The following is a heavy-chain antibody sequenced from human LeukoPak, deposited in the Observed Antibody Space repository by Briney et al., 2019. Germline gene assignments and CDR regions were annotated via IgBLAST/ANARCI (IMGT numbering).Heavy chain of an antibody. CDR1: GGAFSGYS. D-gene: IGHD3-16*01. V-gene: IGHV4-34*01. CDR3: ARGRSYEYGDYDY. J-gene: IGHJ4*02. CDR2: IDPNGTT. Sequence: PSETLSLTCAVYGGAFSGYSWSWIRQPPGKGLEWIGEIDPNGTTNYNPSLKSRVIVSVDTSKNQFSLNLNSVTAADTALYYCARGRSYEYGDYDYWGQGTLVTVSS.